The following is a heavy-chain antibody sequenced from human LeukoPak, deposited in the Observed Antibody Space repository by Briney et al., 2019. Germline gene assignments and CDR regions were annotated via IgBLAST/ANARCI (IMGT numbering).Heavy chain of an antibody. Sequence: GGSLRLSCAASGSTFSSSWIHSVRQAPGKGLVWISRINSDGSGTTYADSVKGRFTISRDNVKNTLYLQMNSLRAEDTAVYYCARDRVLLWFGESDWGQGTLVTVSA. V-gene: IGHV3-74*01. D-gene: IGHD3-10*01. CDR3: ARDRVLLWFGESD. CDR1: GSTFSSSW. CDR2: INSDGSGT. J-gene: IGHJ4*02.